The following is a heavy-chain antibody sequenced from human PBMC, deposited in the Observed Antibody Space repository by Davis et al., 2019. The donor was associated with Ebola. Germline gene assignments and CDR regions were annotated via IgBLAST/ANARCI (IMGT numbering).Heavy chain of an antibody. CDR1: GFTFSNAW. CDR3: ARQYCTRTSCYTDF. Sequence: GGSLRLSCAASGFTFSNAWMSWVRQAPGRGLEWVSYIGDSGRTKYYAGSVKGRSAISMDDAKRSVFLQINSLGAEDTAVYYCARQYCTRTSCYTDFWGQGTLVTVSS. V-gene: IGHV3-11*04. CDR2: IGDSGRTK. D-gene: IGHD2-2*02. J-gene: IGHJ4*02.